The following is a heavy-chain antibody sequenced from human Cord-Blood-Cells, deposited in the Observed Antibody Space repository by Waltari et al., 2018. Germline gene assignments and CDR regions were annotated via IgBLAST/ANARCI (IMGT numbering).Heavy chain of an antibody. CDR1: GFTFSSYS. Sequence: EVQLVESGGGLVKPGGSLRLSCAASGFTFSSYSMNWVRPAPGKGLEWVSSISSSSSYIYYAYSVKGRFTISRDNAKNSLYLQMNSLRAEDTAVYYCARGYSSGWYYFDYWGQGTLVTVSS. CDR2: ISSSSSYI. D-gene: IGHD6-19*01. CDR3: ARGYSSGWYYFDY. J-gene: IGHJ4*02. V-gene: IGHV3-21*01.